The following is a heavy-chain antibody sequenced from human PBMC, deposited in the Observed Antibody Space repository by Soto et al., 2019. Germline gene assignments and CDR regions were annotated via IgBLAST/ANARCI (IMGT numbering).Heavy chain of an antibody. CDR2: MNPNSGNT. Sequence: QAQLVQSGAEVKKPGASVKVSCKASGYTFTTYDINWVRQATGQGLEWMGWMNPNSGNTGYAQKFQDRVTMTRNTSINTAYMELSSLTSEDTAVYYCARRGGYGSGRKDAFDIWGQGTMVTVSS. D-gene: IGHD3-10*01. CDR1: GYTFTTYD. J-gene: IGHJ3*02. V-gene: IGHV1-8*01. CDR3: ARRGGYGSGRKDAFDI.